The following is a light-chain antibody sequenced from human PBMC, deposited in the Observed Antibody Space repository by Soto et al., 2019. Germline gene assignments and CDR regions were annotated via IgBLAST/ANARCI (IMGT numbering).Light chain of an antibody. CDR3: QQLNSYPPF. CDR1: QGISSY. CDR2: AAS. Sequence: DIQLTQSPSFLSASVGDRVTITCRASQGISSYLAWYQQKPGKAPKLLIYAASTLQSGVPSRFSGSGSGTESTLILSSLQPEDFATYYCQQLNSYPPFFGPGTKVDIK. V-gene: IGKV1-9*01. J-gene: IGKJ3*01.